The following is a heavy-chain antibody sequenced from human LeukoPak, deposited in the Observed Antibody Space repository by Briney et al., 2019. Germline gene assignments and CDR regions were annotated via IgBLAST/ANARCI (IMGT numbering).Heavy chain of an antibody. D-gene: IGHD6-13*01. J-gene: IGHJ4*02. Sequence: PGGSLRLSCEGSGFTFSNYWMGWVRQAPGKGLQWVANIKTDGSEKYYVDSVKGRFTLSRDNAKNSLYLQMNSLRAEDTAVYYCAKDLLAAAFDWGQGTLVTVSS. CDR2: IKTDGSEK. CDR3: AKDLLAAAFD. CDR1: GFTFSNYW. V-gene: IGHV3-7*03.